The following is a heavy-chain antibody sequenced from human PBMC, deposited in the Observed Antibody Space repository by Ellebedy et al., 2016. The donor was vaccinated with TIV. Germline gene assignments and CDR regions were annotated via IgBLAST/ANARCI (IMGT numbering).Heavy chain of an antibody. D-gene: IGHD1-14*01. CDR2: ISGTGGST. CDR1: GFTFSSYA. J-gene: IGHJ4*02. CDR3: AKSPSRKPRILDY. Sequence: GESLKISCAASGFTFSSYAMNWVRQAPGKGLEWVSIISGTGGSTNYTDSVKGRFTISRDNSKNMLYLQMNSLRAEDTAIYYCAKSPSRKPRILDYWGQGTLVTVPS. V-gene: IGHV3-23*01.